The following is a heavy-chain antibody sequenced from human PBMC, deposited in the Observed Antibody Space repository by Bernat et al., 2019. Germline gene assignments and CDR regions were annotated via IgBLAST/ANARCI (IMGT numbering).Heavy chain of an antibody. J-gene: IGHJ5*02. D-gene: IGHD4-17*01. CDR1: GGSISSYY. CDR3: ARSDYGDPFGRFDP. V-gene: IGHV4-59*01. Sequence: QVQLQESGPGLVKPSETLSLTCTVSGGSISSYYWSWIRQPPGKGLEWIGYIYYSGSTNYNPSLKSRVTISVDTSKNQFSLKLSSVTAADTAVYYCARSDYGDPFGRFDPWGQRTLVTVSS. CDR2: IYYSGST.